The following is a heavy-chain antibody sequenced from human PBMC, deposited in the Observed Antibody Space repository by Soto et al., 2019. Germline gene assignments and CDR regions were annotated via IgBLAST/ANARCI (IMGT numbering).Heavy chain of an antibody. V-gene: IGHV3-30-3*02. J-gene: IGHJ6*02. CDR1: GFTFSSYA. Sequence: QVQLVESGGGVVQPGRSLRLSCAASGFTFSSYAMHWVRQAPGKGLEWVAVISYDGSNKYYADSVKGRFTISRDNSKNTLYLQMNSLRAEDTAVYYCAKLGYCSSTSCYDYYYYGMDVWGQGTTVTVSS. CDR2: ISYDGSNK. CDR3: AKLGYCSSTSCYDYYYYGMDV. D-gene: IGHD2-2*01.